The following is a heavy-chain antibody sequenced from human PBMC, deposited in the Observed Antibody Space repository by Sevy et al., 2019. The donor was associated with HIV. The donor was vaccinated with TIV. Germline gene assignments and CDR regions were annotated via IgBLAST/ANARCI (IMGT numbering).Heavy chain of an antibody. Sequence: GESLKISCAASGFTFSSYWMSWVRQAPGKGLEWVANIKQDGSEKYYVVSVKGRFTISRDNAKNSLYLQMNSLRAEDTAVYYCARDRKAYFDYWGQGTLVTVSS. CDR2: IKQDGSEK. CDR1: GFTFSSYW. V-gene: IGHV3-7*01. J-gene: IGHJ4*02. CDR3: ARDRKAYFDY.